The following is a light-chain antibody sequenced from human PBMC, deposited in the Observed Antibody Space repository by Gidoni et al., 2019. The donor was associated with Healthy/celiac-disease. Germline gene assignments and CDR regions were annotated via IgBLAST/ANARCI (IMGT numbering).Light chain of an antibody. CDR3: CSYAGSSTYVV. Sequence: QSALPQPPSVSVSPGQSITISCTGTSSDVGSYNLGSWYQQHPGKAPKLMIYEGSKRPSGVANRCSGSKSGNTASLTISGLQAEDEADYYCCSYAGSSTYVVFGGGTKLTVL. J-gene: IGLJ2*01. CDR1: SSDVGSYNL. CDR2: EGS. V-gene: IGLV2-23*01.